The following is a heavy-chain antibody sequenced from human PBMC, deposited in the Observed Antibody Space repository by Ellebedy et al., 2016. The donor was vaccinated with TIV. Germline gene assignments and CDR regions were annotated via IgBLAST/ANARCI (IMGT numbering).Heavy chain of an antibody. V-gene: IGHV1-18*01. Sequence: AASVKVSCKASGYTFTSYGISWVRQAPGQGLEWMGWISAYNGNTNYAQKLQGRVTMTTDTSTSTAYMELRSRGSDDTAVYYCARDPAYYYGSGRPLGFDPWGQGTLVTVSS. D-gene: IGHD3-10*01. CDR3: ARDPAYYYGSGRPLGFDP. CDR1: GYTFTSYG. J-gene: IGHJ5*02. CDR2: ISAYNGNT.